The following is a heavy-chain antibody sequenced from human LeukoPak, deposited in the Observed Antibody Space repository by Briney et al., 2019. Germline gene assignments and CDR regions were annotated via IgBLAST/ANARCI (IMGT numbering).Heavy chain of an antibody. Sequence: SETLSLTCTVSGVSITHYWGWIRQPPGKGLEWIGSFYYSGNTYYNSSLESRVTISVDTSKNQFSLKLTSVTAADTAIYYCARQWDIVATWGRWFDPWGQGILVTVSS. CDR1: GVSITHY. CDR2: FYYSGNT. CDR3: ARQWDIVATWGRWFDP. V-gene: IGHV4-39*01. J-gene: IGHJ5*02. D-gene: IGHD5-12*01.